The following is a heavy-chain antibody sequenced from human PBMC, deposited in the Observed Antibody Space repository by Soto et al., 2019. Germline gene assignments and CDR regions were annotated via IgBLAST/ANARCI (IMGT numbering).Heavy chain of an antibody. CDR1: GFSLTTTRMG. CDR2: IYWDDDK. Sequence: QITLKESGPPLVRPAQTLTLTCAFSGFSLTTTRMGVAWIRKPPGKALEWLALIYWDDDKRYSPSLKNRLTVSKDTSTNRVVLTITNISPDDTGIYFCAHAGDFDLLSFDRWGPGTLVTVSS. D-gene: IGHD2-15*01. CDR3: AHAGDFDLLSFDR. V-gene: IGHV2-5*02. J-gene: IGHJ4*02.